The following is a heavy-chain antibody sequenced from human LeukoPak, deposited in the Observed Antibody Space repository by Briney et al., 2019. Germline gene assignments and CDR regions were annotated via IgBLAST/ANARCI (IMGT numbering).Heavy chain of an antibody. D-gene: IGHD2/OR15-2a*01. V-gene: IGHV3-66*01. CDR3: ARDEPSPDSTDLDY. CDR2: IYSGGST. Sequence: GGSLRLSCAASGFTVSSNYMTWVRQAPGKGLEWVSVIYSGGSTYYTDSVKGRFTISRDNSKNTLYLQMNRLRAEDTAVYYCARDEPSPDSTDLDYWGQGTLVTVSS. J-gene: IGHJ4*02. CDR1: GFTVSSNY.